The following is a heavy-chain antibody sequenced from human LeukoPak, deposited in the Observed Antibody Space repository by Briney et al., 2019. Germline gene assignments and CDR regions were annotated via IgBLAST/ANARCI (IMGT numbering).Heavy chain of an antibody. V-gene: IGHV4-39*01. D-gene: IGHD5-12*01. CDR1: GDSTVATSYY. J-gene: IGHJ5*02. Sequence: PSETLSLTCSVSGDSTVATSYYWAWIRQPPGKGLEWIGSIYYSGNTNYDPSLQSRVTISVDTSKNQFSLSLSSVTAADTAVYYCARQIRYTYDPNWFHPWGQGTLVTVFS. CDR2: IYYSGNT. CDR3: ARQIRYTYDPNWFHP.